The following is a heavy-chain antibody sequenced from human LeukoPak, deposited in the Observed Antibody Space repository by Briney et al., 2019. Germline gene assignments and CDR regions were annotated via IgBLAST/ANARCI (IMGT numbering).Heavy chain of an antibody. CDR2: IYYSGST. CDR1: GGSISSSSYY. J-gene: IGHJ5*02. V-gene: IGHV4-39*07. Sequence: SETLSLTCTVSGGSISSSSYYWGWIRQPPGKGLEWIGSIYYSGSTYYNPSLKSRVTISIDTSKNQFSLRLSSVTAADTAVYYCAREGLNMVRGVIPKEAWGWFDPWGQGTLVTVSS. D-gene: IGHD3-10*01. CDR3: AREGLNMVRGVIPKEAWGWFDP.